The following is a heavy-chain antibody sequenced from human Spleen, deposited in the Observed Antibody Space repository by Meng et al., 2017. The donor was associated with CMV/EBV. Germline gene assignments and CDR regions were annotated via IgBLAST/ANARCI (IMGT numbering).Heavy chain of an antibody. Sequence: LSRPCAVSGASIRTNWWTWVRQPPGKGLAWIGQIFHSGTTNYNPSLKSRVSISIDKSKNQFSLRLKSVTAADTAVYYCAREGVYYFDYWGPGALVTVSS. CDR1: GASIRTNW. V-gene: IGHV4-4*02. D-gene: IGHD2-8*01. CDR2: IFHSGTT. CDR3: AREGVYYFDY. J-gene: IGHJ4*02.